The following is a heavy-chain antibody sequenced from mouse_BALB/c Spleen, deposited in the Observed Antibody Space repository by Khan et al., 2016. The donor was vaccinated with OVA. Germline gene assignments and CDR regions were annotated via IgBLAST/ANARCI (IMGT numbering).Heavy chain of an antibody. J-gene: IGHJ2*01. D-gene: IGHD2-3*01. Sequence: KLVESGGGLVKPGGSLKLSCAASGFTFNNYAMSWVRQTPEKRLEWVATVSSGGSYTYYPDNVKGRFTISRDNAESTLYLQMSSLRSEDTAMYYGARQGGIYDGPFDYWGQGTTLTVSS. CDR1: GFTFNNYA. CDR2: VSSGGSYT. CDR3: ARQGGIYDGPFDY. V-gene: IGHV5-9-3*01.